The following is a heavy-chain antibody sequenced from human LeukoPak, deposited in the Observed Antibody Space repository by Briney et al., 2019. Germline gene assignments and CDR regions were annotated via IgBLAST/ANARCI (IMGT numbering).Heavy chain of an antibody. J-gene: IGHJ6*02. Sequence: GRPLTLSCAASGFTFSSYGMHWARQAPGKGLEWVAVIWYDGSNKYYADSVKGRFTISRDNSKNTLYLQMNSLRAEDTAVYYCARDRSSITSYYYYGMDVWGQGTTVTVSS. CDR3: ARDRSSITSYYYYGMDV. CDR1: GFTFSSYG. CDR2: IWYDGSNK. V-gene: IGHV3-33*01. D-gene: IGHD1-20*01.